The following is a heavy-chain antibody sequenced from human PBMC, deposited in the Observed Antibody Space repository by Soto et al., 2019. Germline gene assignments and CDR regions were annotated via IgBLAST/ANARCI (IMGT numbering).Heavy chain of an antibody. Sequence: SETLSLTCAVYGGSFSGYYWSWIRQPPGKWLEWIGEISHSGSTNYNPSLKSRVTISVDTSKNQFSLKLSSVTAADTAVYYCARGGDGYNPDYWGQGTLVTVSS. D-gene: IGHD5-12*01. CDR2: ISHSGST. J-gene: IGHJ4*02. V-gene: IGHV4-34*01. CDR3: ARGGDGYNPDY. CDR1: GGSFSGYY.